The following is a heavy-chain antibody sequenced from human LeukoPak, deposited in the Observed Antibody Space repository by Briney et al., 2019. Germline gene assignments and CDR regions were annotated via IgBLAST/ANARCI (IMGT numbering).Heavy chain of an antibody. J-gene: IGHJ4*02. CDR3: ARSARLMKGVVEVTALDD. CDR1: GFIVEDYA. Sequence: PGRSLRLSCAASGFIVEDYAMHWVRQAPGKGLEWVSGISWNSGSIGYADSVKGRFTISRDNAKNSVYLEMNSLRADDTAVYYCARSARLMKGVVEVTALDDWGQGTLVTVSS. CDR2: ISWNSGSI. D-gene: IGHD3-3*01. V-gene: IGHV3-9*01.